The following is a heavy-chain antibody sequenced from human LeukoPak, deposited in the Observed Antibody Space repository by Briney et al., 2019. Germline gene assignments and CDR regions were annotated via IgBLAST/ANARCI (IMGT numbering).Heavy chain of an antibody. CDR3: ARDGSIAAGVNWFDP. J-gene: IGHJ5*02. V-gene: IGHV1-2*02. CDR2: INPNSGGT. CDR1: GGTFSSYA. D-gene: IGHD6-13*01. Sequence: ASVKVSCKASGGTFSSYAISWVRQAPGQGLEWMGWINPNSGGTNYAQKFQGRVTMTRDTSISTAYMELSRLRSDDTAVYYCARDGSIAAGVNWFDPWGQGTLVTVSS.